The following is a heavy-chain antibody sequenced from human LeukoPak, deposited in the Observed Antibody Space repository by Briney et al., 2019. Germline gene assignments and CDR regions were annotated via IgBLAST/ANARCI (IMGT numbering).Heavy chain of an antibody. CDR1: GGSISNSSYY. D-gene: IGHD3-16*01. J-gene: IGHJ4*02. Sequence: SETLSLTCTVSGGSISNSSYYWGWIRQPPGKGLEWIGRIYYSGSTYYNPSLRSRVTISADTSKNQLSLKLSSVTAADTAVFYCAISAGRGLWGGYFDYWGQGILVTVSS. V-gene: IGHV4-39*01. CDR3: AISAGRGLWGGYFDY. CDR2: IYYSGST.